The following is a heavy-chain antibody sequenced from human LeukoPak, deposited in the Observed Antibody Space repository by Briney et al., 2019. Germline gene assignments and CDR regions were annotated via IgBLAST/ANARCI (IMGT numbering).Heavy chain of an antibody. J-gene: IGHJ6*03. CDR2: INSDGSTT. V-gene: IGHV3-74*01. CDR1: KFTFSTYW. CDR3: ARAGELRYMDV. Sequence: GGSLRLSCAASKFTFSTYWMHWVRLAPGKGLVWVSRINSDGSTTGYADSVKGRFTISRDNAKNSLFLQMSSLRADDTAIYYCARAGELRYMDVWGKGTAVTVSS. D-gene: IGHD3-16*01.